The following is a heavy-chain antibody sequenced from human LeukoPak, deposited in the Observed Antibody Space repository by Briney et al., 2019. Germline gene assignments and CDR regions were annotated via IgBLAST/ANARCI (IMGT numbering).Heavy chain of an antibody. CDR2: INSDGSST. Sequence: GGSLRLSCAASGFTFSSYWMHWVRHAPGKGLVWVSRINSDGSSTIYADSVKGRFTISRDNAKNTLYLQMNSLRAEDTAVYYCASTGGVRFSNWFDPWGQGTLVTVSS. D-gene: IGHD3-3*01. V-gene: IGHV3-74*01. CDR3: ASTGGVRFSNWFDP. CDR1: GFTFSSYW. J-gene: IGHJ5*02.